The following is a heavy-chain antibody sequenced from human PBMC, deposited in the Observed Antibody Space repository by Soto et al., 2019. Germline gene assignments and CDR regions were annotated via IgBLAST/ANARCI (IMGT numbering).Heavy chain of an antibody. CDR2: IIPIFGTA. D-gene: IGHD3-10*01. CDR3: ARDLSYYGSGSYYPYYYGMDV. Sequence: QVQLVQSGAEVKKPGSSVKVSCKASGGTFSSYAISWVRQAPGQGLEWMGGIIPIFGTANYAQKVQGRVTITADKSTSTAYMELSSLRSEDTAVYYCARDLSYYGSGSYYPYYYGMDVWGQGTTVTVSS. CDR1: GGTFSSYA. V-gene: IGHV1-69*06. J-gene: IGHJ6*02.